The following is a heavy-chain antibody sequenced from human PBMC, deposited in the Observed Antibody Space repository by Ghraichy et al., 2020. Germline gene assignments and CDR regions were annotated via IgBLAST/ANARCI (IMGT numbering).Heavy chain of an antibody. J-gene: IGHJ4*02. Sequence: RGSLRLSCAASGFTFSSYWMHWVRQAPGKGLVCVSRINSDGSSTSYADSVKGRFTISRDNAKNTLYLQMNSLRAEDTAVYYCARDPAPYGDYHFFDYWGQGTLVTVSS. CDR3: ARDPAPYGDYHFFDY. V-gene: IGHV3-74*01. CDR2: INSDGSST. CDR1: GFTFSSYW. D-gene: IGHD4-17*01.